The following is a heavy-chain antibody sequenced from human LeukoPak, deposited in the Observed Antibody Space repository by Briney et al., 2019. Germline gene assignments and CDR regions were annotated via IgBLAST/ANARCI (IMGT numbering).Heavy chain of an antibody. CDR3: ASEMTTVTNGYFGY. CDR1: GGSISSSSYY. Sequence: KPSETLSLTCTVSGGSISSSSYYWGWIRQPPGKGLEWIGSIYYSGSTYYNPSLKSRVTISVDTSKNHFSLKLSSVTAADTAVYYCASEMTTVTNGYFGYWGQGTLVTVSS. D-gene: IGHD4-17*01. CDR2: IYYSGST. V-gene: IGHV4-39*07. J-gene: IGHJ4*02.